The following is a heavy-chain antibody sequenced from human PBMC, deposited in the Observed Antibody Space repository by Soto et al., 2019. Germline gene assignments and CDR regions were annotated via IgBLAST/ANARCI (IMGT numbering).Heavy chain of an antibody. V-gene: IGHV1-18*01. CDR1: CYTFTSFG. CDR2: ISAYNGNT. Sequence: ASAKVACKASCYTFTSFGLSWVRQSPGQGLEWMGWISAYNGNTNYAQKLQGRVTMTTDTSTSTAYMELRSLRSDDTAVYYCARGAAAGTFIDYWGQGTLVTVSS. CDR3: ARGAAAGTFIDY. J-gene: IGHJ4*02. D-gene: IGHD6-13*01.